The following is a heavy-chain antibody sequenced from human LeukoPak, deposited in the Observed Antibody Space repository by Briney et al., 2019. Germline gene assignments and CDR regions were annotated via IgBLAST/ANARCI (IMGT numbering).Heavy chain of an antibody. J-gene: IGHJ4*02. CDR1: GFTFSSYV. CDR3: ASKWFCGGDCYYQIDF. V-gene: IGHV3-30*03. CDR2: ISSDENNK. Sequence: GGSLRLSCAASGFTFSSYVMHWVRQAPGKGLEWVALISSDENNKYHADSVRGRFTISRDNSKNTLFLQMNSLRPEDTAVYYCASKWFCGGDCYYQIDFWGQGTLVTVSS. D-gene: IGHD2-21*02.